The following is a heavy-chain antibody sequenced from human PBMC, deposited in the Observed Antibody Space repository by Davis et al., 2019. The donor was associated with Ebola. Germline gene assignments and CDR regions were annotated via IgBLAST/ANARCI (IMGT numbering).Heavy chain of an antibody. CDR3: ARVIHWSAPSAQYNFDY. CDR2: TKQDGSEK. CDR1: GLTSSSYW. V-gene: IGHV3-7*01. Sequence: PGGSLRPSCAASGLTSSSYWMSWVRPAPGKGLEWVANTKQDGSEKYYVDSVKGRFTISRDNAKHSLYLQMNSLRAEDTAVYYCARVIHWSAPSAQYNFDYWSQGTLVTVSS. D-gene: IGHD2-8*02. J-gene: IGHJ4*02.